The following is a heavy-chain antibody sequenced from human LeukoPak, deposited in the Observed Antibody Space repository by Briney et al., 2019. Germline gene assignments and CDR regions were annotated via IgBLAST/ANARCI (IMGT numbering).Heavy chain of an antibody. CDR1: GYTFTSYD. CDR2: MNPNSGNT. CDR3: ARAPTTVTPRRPSWFDP. J-gene: IGHJ5*02. D-gene: IGHD4-17*01. V-gene: IGHV1-8*01. Sequence: GASVKVSCKASGYTFTSYDINWVRQATGQGLEWMGWMNPNSGNTGYAQKFQGRVTITADKSTSTAYMELSSLRSEDTAVYYCARAPTTVTPRRPSWFDPWGQGTLVTVSS.